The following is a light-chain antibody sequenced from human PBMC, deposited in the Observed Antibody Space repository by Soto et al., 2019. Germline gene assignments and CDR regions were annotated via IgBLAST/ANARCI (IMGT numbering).Light chain of an antibody. CDR2: GAS. Sequence: EIVLTQSPGTLSLSPGERATLSCRASQSVSSSYLAWYQQKPGQAPRLLIYGASSRATGIPDRFSGSWSGTDFTLTISRLEPEDFAVYYCQQYGSSPRTFGGGTKVEIK. V-gene: IGKV3-20*01. CDR3: QQYGSSPRT. J-gene: IGKJ4*01. CDR1: QSVSSSY.